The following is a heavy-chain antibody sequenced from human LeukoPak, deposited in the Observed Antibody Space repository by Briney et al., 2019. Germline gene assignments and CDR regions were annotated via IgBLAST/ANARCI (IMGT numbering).Heavy chain of an antibody. J-gene: IGHJ5*02. CDR3: AKGSSGYFADL. Sequence: VGSLSLSSTPSGVTLKNFSLMWVLEAPGKRVGWVSAISNDCDGTIYAVFVKGRFPISRDNSKNTLSLPMNSLSAEDTALYYCAKGSSGYFADLWGQGTMATVSS. CDR1: GVTLKNFS. V-gene: IGHV3-23*01. D-gene: IGHD3-22*01. CDR2: ISNDCDGT.